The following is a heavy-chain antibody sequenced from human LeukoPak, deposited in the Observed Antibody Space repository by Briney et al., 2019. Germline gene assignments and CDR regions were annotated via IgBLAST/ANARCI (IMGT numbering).Heavy chain of an antibody. CDR2: INPNGGGT. J-gene: IGHJ4*02. CDR1: GYTFTGYY. CDR3: ARVGEWELLNYFDY. D-gene: IGHD1-26*01. V-gene: IGHV1-2*06. Sequence: ASVKVSCKASGYTFTGYYMHWVRQAPGQGLEWMGRINPNGGGTNYAQKFQGRVTMTRDTSISTAYMELSRLRSDDTAVYYCARVGEWELLNYFDYWGQGTLVTVSS.